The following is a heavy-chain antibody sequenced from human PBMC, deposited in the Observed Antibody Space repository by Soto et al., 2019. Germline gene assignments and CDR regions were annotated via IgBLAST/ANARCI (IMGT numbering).Heavy chain of an antibody. CDR1: GGSISSGGYY. V-gene: IGHV4-31*03. CDR3: ARDSSSWSSNSNHDAFDI. J-gene: IGHJ3*02. Sequence: SETLSLTCTVSGGSISSGGYYWSWIRQHPGKGLEWIGYIYYSGSTYYNPSLKSRVTISVDTSKNQFSLKLSSVTAADTAVYYCARDSSSWSSNSNHDAFDIWGQGTMVTVSS. CDR2: IYYSGST. D-gene: IGHD6-13*01.